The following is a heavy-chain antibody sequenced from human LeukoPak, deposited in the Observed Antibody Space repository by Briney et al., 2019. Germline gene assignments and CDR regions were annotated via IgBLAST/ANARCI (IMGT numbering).Heavy chain of an antibody. CDR2: LSRSGGST. CDR1: GFTSSSYA. V-gene: IGHV3-23*01. D-gene: IGHD3-10*01. CDR3: AKDHVGRLWFGPETEAFDY. J-gene: IGHJ4*02. Sequence: GGSLRLSCAASGFTSSSYAMSWVRQAPEKGLVWVSALSRSGGSTYYADSVKGRFTISRDNSKNTLYLQMNSLRAEDTAAYYCAKDHVGRLWFGPETEAFDYWGQGTLVTVSS.